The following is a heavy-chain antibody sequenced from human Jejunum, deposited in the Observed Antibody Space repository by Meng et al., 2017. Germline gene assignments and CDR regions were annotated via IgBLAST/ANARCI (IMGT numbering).Heavy chain of an antibody. CDR1: GGSVSSGFYY. CDR3: ARDSETYPTYFDY. CDR2: ISDSGTT. J-gene: IGHJ4*02. V-gene: IGHV4-61*03. D-gene: IGHD5-24*01. Sequence: QGQLQGPGPGLVRPSETLSLTCTVSGGSVSSGFYYWSWIRQPPGKGLEWIGYISDSGTTNYNPSLKSRVTMSVDTSKNHFSLKLTSVTAADTAVYFCARDSETYPTYFDYWGQGTLVTVSS.